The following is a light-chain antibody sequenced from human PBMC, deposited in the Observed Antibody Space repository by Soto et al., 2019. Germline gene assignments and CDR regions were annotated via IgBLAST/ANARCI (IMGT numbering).Light chain of an antibody. CDR1: QSIGRY. CDR3: QQGYSTPIT. V-gene: IGKV1-39*01. Sequence: DIQITHSPSSLSASVVDRVTITFRASQSIGRYLNWYQEKPGKAPNVVIFTASSLQSGVPSRFSGSGSGTDFALTISSLQPEDFATYYCQQGYSTPITFGQGTRLEIK. CDR2: TAS. J-gene: IGKJ5*01.